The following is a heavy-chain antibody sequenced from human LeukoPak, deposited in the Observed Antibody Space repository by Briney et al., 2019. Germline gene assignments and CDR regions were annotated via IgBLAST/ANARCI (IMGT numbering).Heavy chain of an antibody. V-gene: IGHV3-64*01. J-gene: IGHJ4*02. Sequence: PGGSLRLSCAASGFTFSSYAMHWVRQAPGKGLEYVSAISSNGGSTYYANSVKGRFTISRDNSKNTLYLQMGSLRSEDTAVYYCASGGMTTVTTFDYWGQGTLVTVSS. CDR3: ASGGMTTVTTFDY. CDR1: GFTFSSYA. CDR2: ISSNGGST. D-gene: IGHD4-11*01.